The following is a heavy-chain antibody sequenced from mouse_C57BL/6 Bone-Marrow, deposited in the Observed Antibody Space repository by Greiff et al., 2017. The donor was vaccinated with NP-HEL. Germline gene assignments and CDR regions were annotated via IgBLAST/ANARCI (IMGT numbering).Heavy chain of an antibody. Sequence: VQLKESGAELVRPGSSVKMSCKTSGYTFTSYGINWVKQRPGQGMEWIGYIYIGNGYTEYNEKFKGKATLTSDTSSSTAYMQLSSLTSEDSAIYFCARPYSSYDYWYFDVWGTGTTVTVSS. CDR2: IYIGNGYT. D-gene: IGHD1-1*01. V-gene: IGHV1-58*01. J-gene: IGHJ1*03. CDR3: ARPYSSYDYWYFDV. CDR1: GYTFTSYG.